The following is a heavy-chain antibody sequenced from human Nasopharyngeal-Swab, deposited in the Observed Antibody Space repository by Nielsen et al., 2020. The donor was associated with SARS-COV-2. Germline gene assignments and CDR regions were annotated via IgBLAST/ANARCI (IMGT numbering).Heavy chain of an antibody. V-gene: IGHV3-11*01. CDR2: ISSSGSTI. D-gene: IGHD3-3*01. Sequence: GESLKISCAASGFTFSDYYMSWIRQAPGKGLEWVSYISSSGSTIYYADSVKGRFTISRDNAKNSLYLQMNSLKTEDTAVYYCTTDPALRFLEWSGWGQGTLVTVSS. CDR1: GFTFSDYY. J-gene: IGHJ4*02. CDR3: TTDPALRFLEWSG.